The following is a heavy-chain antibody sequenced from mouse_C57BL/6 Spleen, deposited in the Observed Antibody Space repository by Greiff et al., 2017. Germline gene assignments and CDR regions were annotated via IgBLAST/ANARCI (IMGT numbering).Heavy chain of an antibody. Sequence: VQLKESGGGLVQPKGSLKLSCSASGFSFNTYAMNWVRQAPGKGLEWVARIRSKSNNYATYYADSVKDRFTISSENSESMLYLQMNNLKTEDTAMYYCVRPLFDGYYEGGAMDYWGQGTSVTVSS. J-gene: IGHJ4*01. CDR1: GFSFNTYA. CDR3: VRPLFDGYYEGGAMDY. V-gene: IGHV10-1*01. CDR2: IRSKSNNYAT. D-gene: IGHD2-3*01.